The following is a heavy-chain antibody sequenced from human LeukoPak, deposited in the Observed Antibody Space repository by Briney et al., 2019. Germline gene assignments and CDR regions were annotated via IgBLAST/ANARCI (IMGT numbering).Heavy chain of an antibody. CDR1: GGSISSGDYY. V-gene: IGHV4-30-4*08. CDR3: ARALVTYYYDSSGYSGLFAY. D-gene: IGHD3-22*01. Sequence: PSQTLSLTCTVSGGSISSGDYYWSWIRQPPGKGLEWIGYIYYSGSTYYNPSLKSRVTISVDTSKNQFSLKLSSVTAADTAVYYWARALVTYYYDSSGYSGLFAYWGQGTLVTVSS. J-gene: IGHJ4*02. CDR2: IYYSGST.